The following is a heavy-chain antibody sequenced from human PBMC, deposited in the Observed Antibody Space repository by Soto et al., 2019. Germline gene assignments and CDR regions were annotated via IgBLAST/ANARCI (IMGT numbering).Heavy chain of an antibody. V-gene: IGHV3-30*18. Sequence: GGSLRLSCATSGFSFNIFGMHWVRQAPGKALEWVGLISKNGDNQYYGDSAKGRFIISRDNPKNSLYLQLHSLRPDDTAVCYCAKDAYNAAFDVWGQGTMVTVSS. CDR2: ISKNGDNQ. J-gene: IGHJ3*01. CDR1: GFSFNIFG. CDR3: AKDAYNAAFDV. D-gene: IGHD1-1*01.